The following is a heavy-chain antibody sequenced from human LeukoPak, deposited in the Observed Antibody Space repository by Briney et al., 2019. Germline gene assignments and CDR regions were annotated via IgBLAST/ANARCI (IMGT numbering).Heavy chain of an antibody. CDR2: ISSSSSYI. D-gene: IGHD3-3*02. Sequence: GGSLRLSCAASGFTFSSYSMNWVRQAPGKGLEWVSSISSSSSYIYYADSVKGRFTISRDNVKNSLYLQMNSLRAEDTAVNYCARDSTWVRSFDYWGQGTLVTISS. CDR1: GFTFSSYS. J-gene: IGHJ4*02. CDR3: ARDSTWVRSFDY. V-gene: IGHV3-21*01.